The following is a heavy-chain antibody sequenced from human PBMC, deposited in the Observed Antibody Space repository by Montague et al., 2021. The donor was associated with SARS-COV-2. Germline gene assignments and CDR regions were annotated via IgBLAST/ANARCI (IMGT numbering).Heavy chain of an antibody. D-gene: IGHD2-2*01. Sequence: SLRLSCAASGFTFSGYSMNWVRQAPGKGLEWVSYISSSSYTIYYADSVKGRFTISRDNAKNSLYLQMNSLRDEDTAVYSCARERGYCSSTSCYGGFYYGMDVWGQGTTVTVSS. CDR1: GFTFSGYS. V-gene: IGHV3-48*02. CDR2: ISSSSYTI. CDR3: ARERGYCSSTSCYGGFYYGMDV. J-gene: IGHJ6*02.